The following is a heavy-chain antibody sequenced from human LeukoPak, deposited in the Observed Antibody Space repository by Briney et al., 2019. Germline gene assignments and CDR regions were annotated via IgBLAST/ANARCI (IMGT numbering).Heavy chain of an antibody. J-gene: IGHJ4*02. D-gene: IGHD3-22*01. CDR3: ATMRAGYYDSSGYYDY. CDR2: IYYSGST. Sequence: PSETLSLTCTVSGGSISSYYWSWIRQPPGKGLEWIGYIYYSGSTNYNPSLKSRVTISVDTSKNQFSLKLSSVTAADTAVYYCATMRAGYYDSSGYYDYWGQGTLVTVSS. CDR1: GGSISSYY. V-gene: IGHV4-59*01.